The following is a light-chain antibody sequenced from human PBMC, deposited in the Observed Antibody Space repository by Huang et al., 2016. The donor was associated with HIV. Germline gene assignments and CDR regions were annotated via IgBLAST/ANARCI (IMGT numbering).Light chain of an antibody. Sequence: IVMTQSPATLSVSPGERVTLSCRASRSVGNNLAWYQQKVGQPPRLLIWGASTRATGSAARFSGSGSGTDFTLNISSLQSEDFAVYYCQQYNDWPPWYTFGQGTKLEIK. J-gene: IGKJ2*01. V-gene: IGKV3-15*01. CDR1: RSVGNN. CDR2: GAS. CDR3: QQYNDWPPWYT.